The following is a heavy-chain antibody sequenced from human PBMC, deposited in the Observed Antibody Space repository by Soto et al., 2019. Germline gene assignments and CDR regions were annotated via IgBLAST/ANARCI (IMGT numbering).Heavy chain of an antibody. Sequence: EVQLLESGGGLVQPGGSLRLSCAASGFTFSSYAMSWVRQAPGKGLEWVSAISGSGGSTYYADSVKGGFTISRDNSKNTLYLQMNSLRAEDTAVYYCAKWRRYSLWVRYINWDYFDYWGQGTLVTVSS. CDR2: ISGSGGST. V-gene: IGHV3-23*01. D-gene: IGHD5-12*01. CDR3: AKWRRYSLWVRYINWDYFDY. J-gene: IGHJ4*02. CDR1: GFTFSSYA.